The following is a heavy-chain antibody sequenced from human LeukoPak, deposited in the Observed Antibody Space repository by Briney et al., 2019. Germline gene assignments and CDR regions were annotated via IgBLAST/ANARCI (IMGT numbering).Heavy chain of an antibody. Sequence: SETLSLTCTVSGGSINGYYWSWIRQPPGKGLEWIGYIYYSGSTNYNPALKSRVTISEDTSKNQISLKLSSVTAADTAVYYCARVRGYYDSSGYDYWGQGTLVTVSS. CDR2: IYYSGST. V-gene: IGHV4-59*01. D-gene: IGHD3-22*01. CDR3: ARVRGYYDSSGYDY. J-gene: IGHJ4*02. CDR1: GGSINGYY.